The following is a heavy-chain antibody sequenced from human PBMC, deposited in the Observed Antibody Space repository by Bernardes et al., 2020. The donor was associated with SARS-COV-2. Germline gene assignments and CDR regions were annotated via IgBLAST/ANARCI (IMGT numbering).Heavy chain of an antibody. CDR1: GFTFSSYA. J-gene: IGHJ5*02. Sequence: GCSLRLSCAASGFTFSSYAMSWVRQAPGKGLEWVSAISGSGGSTYYADSVKGRFTISRDNSKNTLYLQMNSLRAEDTAVYYCAKEQWYYYDSSGSYDNWFDPWGQGTLVTVSS. CDR3: AKEQWYYYDSSGSYDNWFDP. CDR2: ISGSGGST. V-gene: IGHV3-23*01. D-gene: IGHD3-22*01.